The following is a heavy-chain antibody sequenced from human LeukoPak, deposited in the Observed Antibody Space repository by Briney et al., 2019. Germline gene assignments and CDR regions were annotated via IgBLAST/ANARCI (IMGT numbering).Heavy chain of an antibody. CDR1: GGSFSGYY. CDR3: ARNGVVVPAAYGLDV. Sequence: KPSETLSLTCAVYGGSFSGYYWSWIRQPPGKGLEWIGEINPSGSTNYNPSLKSRVTISVDTSKNQFSLKLSSVTAADPAVYYCARNGVVVPAAYGLDVWGQGTTVTVSS. D-gene: IGHD2-2*01. CDR2: INPSGST. J-gene: IGHJ6*02. V-gene: IGHV4-34*01.